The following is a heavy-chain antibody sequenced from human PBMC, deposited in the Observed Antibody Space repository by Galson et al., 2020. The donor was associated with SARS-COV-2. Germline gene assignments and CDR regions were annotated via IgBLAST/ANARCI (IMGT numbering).Heavy chain of an antibody. CDR2: ISYDGSNK. V-gene: IGHV3-30*03. J-gene: IGHJ6*02. Sequence: GGSLRLSCAASGFTFSSYGMHWVRQAPGKGLEWVAVISYDGSNKYYADSVKGRFTISRDNSKNTLYLQMNSLRAEDTAVYYCASDYGDYVTVYYYYYGMDVWGQGTTVTVSS. D-gene: IGHD4-17*01. CDR1: GFTFSSYG. CDR3: ASDYGDYVTVYYYYYGMDV.